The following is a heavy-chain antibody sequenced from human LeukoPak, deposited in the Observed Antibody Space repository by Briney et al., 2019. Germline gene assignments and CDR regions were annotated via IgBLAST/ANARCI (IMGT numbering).Heavy chain of an antibody. V-gene: IGHV3-48*04. CDR2: ISGGSSTI. J-gene: IGHJ4*02. Sequence: GGSLRLSCEASGFTFSRYSVNWVRQAPGKGLEWVSYISGGSSTIYYADSVKGRFTVSRDNAKNSLYLQMNSLRAEDTAVYYCANHLACGSTSCPPFDYWGQGTLVTVSS. D-gene: IGHD2-2*01. CDR1: GFTFSRYS. CDR3: ANHLACGSTSCPPFDY.